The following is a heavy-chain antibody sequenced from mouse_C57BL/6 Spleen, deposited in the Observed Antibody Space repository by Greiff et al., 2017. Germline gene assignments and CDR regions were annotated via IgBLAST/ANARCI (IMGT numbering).Heavy chain of an antibody. V-gene: IGHV5-17*01. CDR1: GFTFSDYG. CDR3: AREAYYSNSWFAY. J-gene: IGHJ3*01. Sequence: EVKLVESGGGLVKPGGSLKLSCAASGFTFSDYGMHWVRQAPEKGLEWVAYISSGSSTIYYADTVKGRFTISRDNAKNTLFLQMTSLRSEDTAMYYCAREAYYSNSWFAYWGQGTLVTGSA. D-gene: IGHD2-5*01. CDR2: ISSGSSTI.